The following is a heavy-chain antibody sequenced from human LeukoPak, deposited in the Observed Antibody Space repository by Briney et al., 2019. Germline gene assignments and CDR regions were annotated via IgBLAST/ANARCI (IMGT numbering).Heavy chain of an antibody. V-gene: IGHV3-23*01. D-gene: IGHD6-19*01. J-gene: IGHJ4*02. CDR3: AREQQWLDY. CDR2: ISGSGSTI. Sequence: PGGSLRLSCAASGFTFSSYAMSWVRQAPGKGLEWVSAISGSGSTIYYADSVKGRFTISRDNAKNSLYLQMNSLRAEDTAVYYCAREQQWLDYWGQGTLVTVSS. CDR1: GFTFSSYA.